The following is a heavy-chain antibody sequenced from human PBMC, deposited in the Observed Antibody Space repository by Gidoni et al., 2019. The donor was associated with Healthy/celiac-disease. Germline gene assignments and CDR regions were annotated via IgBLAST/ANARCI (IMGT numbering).Heavy chain of an antibody. J-gene: IGHJ4*02. CDR3: ASDRRLPRMAANQGTFDY. V-gene: IGHV1-69*01. CDR2: IIPIFGTA. CDR1: GGTFSSYA. Sequence: QVQLVQSGAEVKKPGSSVKVSCQASGGTFSSYAISWVRQAPGTGLEWIGVIIPIFGTANYAQKFQGRVTITADDSTSTAYMALSSLRSEDTAVYYCASDRRLPRMAANQGTFDYWGQGTLVTVSS. D-gene: IGHD2-15*01.